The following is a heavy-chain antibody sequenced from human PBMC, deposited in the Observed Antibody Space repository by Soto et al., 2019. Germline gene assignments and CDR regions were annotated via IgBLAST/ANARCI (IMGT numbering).Heavy chain of an antibody. CDR3: ARVGGGGGSYFFDY. CDR2: ISAYNGNT. Sequence: QVQLVQSGAEVKKPGASVKVSCKASGYTFTSYGISWVRQAPGQGLEWMGWISAYNGNTNYAQKLPARAPMTRATPTSTAYRGLGSLRADDTAVYYCARVGGGGGSYFFDYWGQGTLVTVSS. D-gene: IGHD1-26*01. CDR1: GYTFTSYG. J-gene: IGHJ4*02. V-gene: IGHV1-18*01.